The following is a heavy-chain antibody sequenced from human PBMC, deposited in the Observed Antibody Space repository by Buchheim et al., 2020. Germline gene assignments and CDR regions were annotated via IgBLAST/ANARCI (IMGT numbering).Heavy chain of an antibody. CDR1: GFIFNNYE. V-gene: IGHV3-48*03. Sequence: EVQLVESGGGLVQPGGSLRLSCAASGFIFNNYEMNWVRQAPGKGLEWVSYIRNSGSNMYFADSVKGRFGISRDNAENSLYLERNSLRAENTAVYYCARSVIANGPYYFDYWGQGTL. J-gene: IGHJ4*02. CDR3: ARSVIANGPYYFDY. D-gene: IGHD2-21*01. CDR2: IRNSGSNM.